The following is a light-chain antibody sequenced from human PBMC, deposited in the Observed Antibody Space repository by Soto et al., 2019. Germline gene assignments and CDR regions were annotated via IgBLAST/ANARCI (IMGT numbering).Light chain of an antibody. CDR1: QSISSW. Sequence: DNQMTQSPSTLSASVGGRVIITCRASQSISSWLAWYQQKPGKAPELLIYKASSLQSGVPSRFIGSGSGTEFTLTISCLQPDDFGSDYCQHYNSYPLTFGGGTKVEIK. CDR2: KAS. J-gene: IGKJ4*01. V-gene: IGKV1-5*03. CDR3: QHYNSYPLT.